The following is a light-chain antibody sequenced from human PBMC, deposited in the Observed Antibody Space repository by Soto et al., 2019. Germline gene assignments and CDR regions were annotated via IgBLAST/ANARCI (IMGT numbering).Light chain of an antibody. J-gene: IGKJ1*01. CDR1: QAISSW. CDR3: QHYNRYSDA. Sequence: DIQMTQSPSTLSGSVGDRVTITCRASQAISSWLAWYQQKPGKAPKLLIYKASTLKSGVPSRFSGGGSGTEFTLTISSLQAGYFATDYCQHYNRYSDAFGQGTKVQLK. CDR2: KAS. V-gene: IGKV1-5*03.